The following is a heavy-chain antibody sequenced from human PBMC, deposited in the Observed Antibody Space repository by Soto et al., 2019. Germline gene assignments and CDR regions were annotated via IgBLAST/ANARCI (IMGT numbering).Heavy chain of an antibody. V-gene: IGHV3-74*01. Sequence: GGSLRLSCAASGFTFTNYRIHWVRQAPGKGLVWVARINSDGTRINYADSVKGRFTISRDDAKNTVFLQMNSLRDEDSAVYFCARAGDWNYVQDFWGQGTLVTVSS. CDR3: ARAGDWNYVQDF. CDR1: GFTFTNYR. D-gene: IGHD1-7*01. J-gene: IGHJ4*02. CDR2: INSDGTRI.